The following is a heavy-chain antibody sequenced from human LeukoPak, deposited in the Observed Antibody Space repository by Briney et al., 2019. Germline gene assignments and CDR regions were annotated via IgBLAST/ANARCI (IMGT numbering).Heavy chain of an antibody. CDR2: IYYSGST. CDR1: GGSVSSGSYY. D-gene: IGHD3-22*01. Sequence: PSETLSLICTVSGGSVSSGSYYWSWIRQPPGKGLEWIGYIYYSGSTNYNPSLKSRVTISVDTSKNQFSLKLSSVTAADTAVYYCAREYYYDSSGYYSVWGQGTLVTVSS. V-gene: IGHV4-61*01. CDR3: AREYYYDSSGYYSV. J-gene: IGHJ4*02.